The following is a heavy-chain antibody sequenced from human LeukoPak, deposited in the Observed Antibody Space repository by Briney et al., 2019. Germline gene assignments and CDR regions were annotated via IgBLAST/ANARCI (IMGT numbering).Heavy chain of an antibody. CDR2: VFYTGST. D-gene: IGHD6-19*01. Sequence: PSETLSLTCSVSGGSISPDYWSWIRQPPGKGLEWIGYVFYTGSTNYNPSLKSRLTISVDTSNNHFSLKLSSVTAADTAVYYCARQAPIAVAGTGYYYYGMDVWGQGTTVTVSS. J-gene: IGHJ6*02. V-gene: IGHV4-59*08. CDR1: GGSISPDY. CDR3: ARQAPIAVAGTGYYYYGMDV.